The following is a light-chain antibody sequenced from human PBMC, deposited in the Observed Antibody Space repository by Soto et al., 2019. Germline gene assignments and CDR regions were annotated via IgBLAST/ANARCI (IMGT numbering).Light chain of an antibody. CDR3: QQYNIWPQT. V-gene: IGKV3-15*01. J-gene: IGKJ1*01. Sequence: EIVLTQSPGILSLSPGERSTLSCRASQNLRSSLAWYQQKPGQXPRXXIYGASTRATGIPARFSGSGSGTELTITISSLQSEDFEVYFCQQYNIWPQTFGQGTKVDIK. CDR1: QNLRSS. CDR2: GAS.